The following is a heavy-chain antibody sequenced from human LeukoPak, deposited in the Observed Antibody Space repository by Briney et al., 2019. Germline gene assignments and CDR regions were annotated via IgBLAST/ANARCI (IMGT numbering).Heavy chain of an antibody. D-gene: IGHD1-26*01. J-gene: IGHJ4*02. Sequence: PGGSLRLSCAASGFSFSTYWMSWVRQAPGKGLEWVANIKQDGSEKFYVDSVKGRFTVSRDNAKNSLYLHMNSLRAEDTAVYYCTRDWDTRDWGLSGRFDYWGQGTLVTVSS. CDR3: TRDWDTRDWGLSGRFDY. V-gene: IGHV3-7*05. CDR1: GFSFSTYW. CDR2: IKQDGSEK.